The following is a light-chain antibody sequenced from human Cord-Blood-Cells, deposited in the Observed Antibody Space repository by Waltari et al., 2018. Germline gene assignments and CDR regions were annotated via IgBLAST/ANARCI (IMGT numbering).Light chain of an antibody. CDR2: DAS. Sequence: IVLTQSPATLSLSPEELATLSCRDSQRVSSYLAWYQQKPGQAPRLLIYDASNRDTGIPARFSGSGSGTDFTLTISSLEPEDFAVFYCQQRSNWPPYSFGQGTKLEIK. J-gene: IGKJ2*03. CDR1: QRVSSY. CDR3: QQRSNWPPYS. V-gene: IGKV3-11*01.